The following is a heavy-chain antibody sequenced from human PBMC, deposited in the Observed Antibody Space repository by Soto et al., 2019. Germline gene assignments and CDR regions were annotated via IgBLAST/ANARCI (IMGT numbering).Heavy chain of an antibody. J-gene: IGHJ6*02. CDR1: GFTVRSNY. Sequence: GGSLRLSCAASGFTVRSNYMSWVRQAPGKGLEWVSVIYSGGSTYYADSVKGRFTISRDNSKNTLYLQMNSLRAEDTAVYYCARGATTDPYYYYGMDVWGQGTTVTVSS. V-gene: IGHV3-53*01. CDR2: IYSGGST. D-gene: IGHD1-26*01. CDR3: ARGATTDPYYYYGMDV.